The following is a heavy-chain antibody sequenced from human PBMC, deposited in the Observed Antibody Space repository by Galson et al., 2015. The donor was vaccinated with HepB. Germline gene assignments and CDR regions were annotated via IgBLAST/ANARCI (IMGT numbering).Heavy chain of an antibody. CDR1: GFTFSSYE. Sequence: SLRLSCAASGFTFSSYEMNWVRQAPGKGLEWVSNISNGGSTIYYAGSVKGRFTISRDNAKNSLYLQMNSLRAEDTAIYYCARGMTVPTVNRLDYWGQGTLVTVSS. CDR3: ARGMTVPTVNRLDY. D-gene: IGHD4-17*01. J-gene: IGHJ4*02. V-gene: IGHV3-48*03. CDR2: ISNGGSTI.